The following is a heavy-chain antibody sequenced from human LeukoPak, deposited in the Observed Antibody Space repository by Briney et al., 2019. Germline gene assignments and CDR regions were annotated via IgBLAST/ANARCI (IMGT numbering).Heavy chain of an antibody. CDR3: GVWGSGSSDY. D-gene: IGHD3-10*01. V-gene: IGHV4-39*01. J-gene: IGHJ4*02. Sequence: SETLFLTCTVSGGSISSSSYYWGWIRQPPGKGLEWIGSIYYSGSTYYNPSLKSRVTISVDTSKNQFSLKLSSVTAADTAVYYCGVWGSGSSDYWGQGTLVTVSS. CDR1: GGSISSSSYY. CDR2: IYYSGST.